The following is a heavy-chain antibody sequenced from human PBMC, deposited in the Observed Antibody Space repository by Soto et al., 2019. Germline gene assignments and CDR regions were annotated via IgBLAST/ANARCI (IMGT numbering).Heavy chain of an antibody. CDR2: IYSGGST. V-gene: IGHV3-53*01. D-gene: IGHD6-13*01. J-gene: IGHJ6*02. CDR3: ARILAAAGTMFYYYYGMDV. Sequence: PGGSLRLSCAASGFTVSSNYMSWVRQAPGKGLEWVSVIYSGGSTYYADSVKGRFTISRDNSKNTLYLQMNSLRAEDTAVYYCARILAAAGTMFYYYYGMDVWGQGTTVTVSS. CDR1: GFTVSSNY.